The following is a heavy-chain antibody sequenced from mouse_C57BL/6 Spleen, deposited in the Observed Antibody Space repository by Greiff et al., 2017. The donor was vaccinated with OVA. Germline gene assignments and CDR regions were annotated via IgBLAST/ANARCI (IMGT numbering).Heavy chain of an antibody. V-gene: IGHV3-6*01. CDR3: ARGGDYLDY. CDR2: ISYDGSN. Sequence: EVKLVESGPGLVKPSQSLSLTCSVTGYSITSGYYWNWIRQFPGNKLEWMGYISYDGSNNYNPSLKNRISITRDTSKNQFFLKLNSVTTEDTATYYCARGGDYLDYWGQGTTLTVSS. D-gene: IGHD2-13*01. J-gene: IGHJ2*01. CDR1: GYSITSGYY.